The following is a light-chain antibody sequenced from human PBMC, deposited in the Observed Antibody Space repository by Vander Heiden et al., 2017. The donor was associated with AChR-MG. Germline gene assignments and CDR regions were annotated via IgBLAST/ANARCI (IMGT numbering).Light chain of an antibody. V-gene: IGLV1-44*01. Sequence: QSVLTQPPSASGTPGQRVTISCSGSSSNIGSNTVNWYQQLPGTAPKLLSYSNNQRPSGVPDRFSGSKSGTSASLAISGLQSEDEADYYGAAWDDSLNGPVVCGGGTKL. J-gene: IGLJ2*01. CDR1: SSNIGSNT. CDR3: AAWDDSLNGPVV. CDR2: SNN.